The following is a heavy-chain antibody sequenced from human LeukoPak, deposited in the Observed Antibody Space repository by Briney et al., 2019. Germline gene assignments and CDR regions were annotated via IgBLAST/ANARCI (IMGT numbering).Heavy chain of an antibody. CDR3: AREVT. J-gene: IGHJ5*02. CDR2: INPNSGGT. Sequence: SXXVSXXXXXYTXXGYYMHWVRQAPGQGLEWMGWINPNSGGTNYAQKFQGRVTMTRDTSISTAYMELSRLRSDDTAVYYCAREVTWGQGTLVTVSS. CDR1: XYTXXGYY. D-gene: IGHD4-23*01. V-gene: IGHV1-2*02.